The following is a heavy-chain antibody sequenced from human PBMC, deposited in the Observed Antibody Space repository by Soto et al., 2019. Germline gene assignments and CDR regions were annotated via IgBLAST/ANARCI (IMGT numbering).Heavy chain of an antibody. D-gene: IGHD1-1*01. CDR2: MNPNTGNS. CDR1: GYTFTSYD. Sequence: ASVNVSCKASGYTFTSYDIYWVRQATGQGLEWMGWMNPNTGNSGYAQKFQGRVTVTSDTSINTVHMELSSLRSEDTAVYYCARRAETNGWNGFGADKYYFDFWGQGTLVTVSS. J-gene: IGHJ4*02. CDR3: ARRAETNGWNGFGADKYYFDF. V-gene: IGHV1-8*01.